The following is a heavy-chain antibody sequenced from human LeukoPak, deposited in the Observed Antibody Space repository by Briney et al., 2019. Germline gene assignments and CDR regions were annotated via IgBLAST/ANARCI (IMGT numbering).Heavy chain of an antibody. CDR2: INPSGGST. V-gene: IGHV1-46*01. Sequence: ASVKVSCKASGYTFTSYYMHWVRQAPGQGLEWMGIINPSGGSTSYAQKFQGRVTMTRDTSTSTVYMELSSLKTEDTAVYYCTTAQQLSAMDVWGQGTTVTVSS. D-gene: IGHD6-13*01. CDR3: TTAQQLSAMDV. CDR1: GYTFTSYY. J-gene: IGHJ6*02.